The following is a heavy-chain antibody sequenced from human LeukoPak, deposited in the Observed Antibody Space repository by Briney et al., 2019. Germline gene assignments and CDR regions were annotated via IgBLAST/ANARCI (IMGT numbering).Heavy chain of an antibody. J-gene: IGHJ4*02. D-gene: IGHD6-19*01. Sequence: GSLRLFCAAPGFLFENYAIHWVRQAPGKGLEWVSLISGDGGSTFYAESVRGRFTISRDNTRKSLSLQMSSLRSEDTALYYCARESETSGWYDYWGQGTLVTVSS. CDR3: ARESETSGWYDY. CDR1: GFLFENYA. V-gene: IGHV3-43*02. CDR2: ISGDGGST.